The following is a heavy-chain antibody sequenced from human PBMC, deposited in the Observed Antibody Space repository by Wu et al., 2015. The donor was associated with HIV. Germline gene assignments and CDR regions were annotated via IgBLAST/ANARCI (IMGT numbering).Heavy chain of an antibody. CDR2: INPDSGGT. CDR3: ARVATQVVVGVKKTTNMDV. V-gene: IGHV1-2*02. CDR1: GYTFTGHY. D-gene: IGHD3-22*01. Sequence: QVQLVQSGAEVKKPGASVKVSCKASGYTFTGHYMHWVRQAPGQGLEWMGWINPDSGGTNYVQKFQGRVTMTRDTSITTAYMELRRLKSDDTAVYYCARVATQVVVGVKKTTNMDVVGTKGPRSPSP. J-gene: IGHJ6*03.